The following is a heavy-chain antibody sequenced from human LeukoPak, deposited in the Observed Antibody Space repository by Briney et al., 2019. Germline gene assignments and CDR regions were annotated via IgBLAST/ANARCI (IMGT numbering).Heavy chain of an antibody. V-gene: IGHV3-23*01. CDR2: ISGSGGST. CDR3: AKAGTVGATGPGY. Sequence: TGGSLRLSCAASGFTFSSYTMMWVRQAPGKGLEWVSGISGSGGSTYYADSVKGRFTISRDNSKNTLYLQMNSLRAEDTAVYYCAKAGTVGATGPGYWGQGTLVTVSS. J-gene: IGHJ4*02. CDR1: GFTFSSYT. D-gene: IGHD1-26*01.